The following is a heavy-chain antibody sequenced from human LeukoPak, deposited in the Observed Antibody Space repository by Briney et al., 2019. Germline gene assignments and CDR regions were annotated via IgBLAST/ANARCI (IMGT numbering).Heavy chain of an antibody. CDR2: IIPILGIA. J-gene: IGHJ5*02. CDR1: GYTFNDYY. D-gene: IGHD5-12*01. Sequence: ASVKVSCKASGYTFNDYYMHWVRQAPGQGLEWMGRIIPILGIANYAQKFQGRVTITADKSTSTAYMELSSLRSEDTAVYYCARQSGYSGYDWRSWFDPWGQGTLVTVSS. V-gene: IGHV1-69*02. CDR3: ARQSGYSGYDWRSWFDP.